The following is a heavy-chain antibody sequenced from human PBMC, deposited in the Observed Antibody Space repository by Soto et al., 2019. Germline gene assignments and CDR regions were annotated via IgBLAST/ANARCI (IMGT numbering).Heavy chain of an antibody. D-gene: IGHD4-17*01. CDR3: ARDRGADYGAYDY. Sequence: EVQLVQSGGGLVQPGGSLRLSCAASGFTFRTYSLNWIRQAPGKGLEWISYISSSGSARYYADSVTGRFTVSGDNAKNSLYLQMNSLRVEDTGVYYCARDRGADYGAYDYWGQGTLVSVSS. J-gene: IGHJ4*02. CDR1: GFTFRTYS. CDR2: ISSSGSAR. V-gene: IGHV3-48*01.